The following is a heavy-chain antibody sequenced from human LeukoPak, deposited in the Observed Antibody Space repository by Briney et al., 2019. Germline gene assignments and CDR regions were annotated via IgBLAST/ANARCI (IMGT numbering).Heavy chain of an antibody. CDR2: ISGSGGST. CDR3: AKAGVYDFWSGYQRNAFDY. Sequence: GGSLRLSCAASGFTFSSYDMSWVRQAPGKGLEWVSAISGSGGSTYYADSVKGRFTISRDNSKNTLYLQMNSLRAEDTAVYYCAKAGVYDFWSGYQRNAFDYWGQGTLVTVSS. V-gene: IGHV3-23*01. J-gene: IGHJ4*02. D-gene: IGHD3-3*01. CDR1: GFTFSSYD.